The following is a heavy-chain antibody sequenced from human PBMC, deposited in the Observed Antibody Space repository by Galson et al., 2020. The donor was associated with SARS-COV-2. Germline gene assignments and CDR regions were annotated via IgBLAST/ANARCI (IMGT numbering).Heavy chain of an antibody. D-gene: IGHD6-13*01. J-gene: IGHJ5*02. V-gene: IGHV6-1*01. Sequence: SETLSLTCDISGDSVSSSSSVWNWIRQSPTRGLEWLGRTYYRSTWIHDYGISLEGRISLNSDTSKNHFSLEVMSVTPEDTAVYYCARSVAATGKRNWFDVWGQGILVTVSS. CDR3: ARSVAATGKRNWFDV. CDR1: GDSVSSSSSV. CDR2: TYYRSTWIH.